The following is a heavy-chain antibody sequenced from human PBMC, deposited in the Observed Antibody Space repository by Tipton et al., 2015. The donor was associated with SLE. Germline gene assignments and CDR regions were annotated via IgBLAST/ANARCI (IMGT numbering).Heavy chain of an antibody. CDR2: IIPMFGTA. CDR1: GGTFSSYA. CDR3: XXGGXXSGPGDGY. Sequence: QSGPEVKKPGSSVKVSCKASGGTFSSYAISWVRQAPGQGLEWMGGIIPMFGTAKYAQKFQGRGTITADESTGTAYMELSSLRSXXTAXYYCXXGGXXSGPGDGYWGQGTLVTVSS. V-gene: IGHV1-69*01. J-gene: IGHJ4*02. D-gene: IGHD5-12*01.